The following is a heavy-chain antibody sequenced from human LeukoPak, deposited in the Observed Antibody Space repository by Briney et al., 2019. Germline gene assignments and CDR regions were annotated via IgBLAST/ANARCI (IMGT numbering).Heavy chain of an antibody. CDR1: GFTFSTCG. Sequence: GGSLRLSCTASGFTFSTCGMTWVRQAPGKGLEWVSSISGNDDGTYYADSAKGRFTIPRDNSKNTLYLQMNSLRAEDTAIYYCAKRGPIYSASPGNYFDYWGQGTLVTVSS. CDR3: AKRGPIYSASPGNYFDY. CDR2: ISGNDDGT. D-gene: IGHD3-10*01. V-gene: IGHV3-23*01. J-gene: IGHJ4*02.